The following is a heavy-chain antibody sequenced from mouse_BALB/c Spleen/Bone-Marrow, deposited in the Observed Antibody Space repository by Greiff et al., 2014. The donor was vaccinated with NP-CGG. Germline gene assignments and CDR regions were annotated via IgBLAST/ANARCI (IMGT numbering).Heavy chain of an antibody. CDR2: ILPGSGST. CDR1: GYTFSSYW. Sequence: QVHVKQSGAELMKPGASVEISCKATGYTFSSYWIEWVKQRPGHGLEWIGEILPGSGSTDYNEKFKGKATFTADTSSNTAYIQLSSLTPEDSAVYYCASRYDAMDYWSQGTSVTVSS. J-gene: IGHJ4*01. CDR3: ASRYDAMDY. V-gene: IGHV1-9*01.